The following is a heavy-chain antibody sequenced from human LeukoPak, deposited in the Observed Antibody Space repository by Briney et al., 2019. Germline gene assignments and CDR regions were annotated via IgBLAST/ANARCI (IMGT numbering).Heavy chain of an antibody. J-gene: IGHJ4*02. CDR1: GFTFSTFA. CDR3: ATYRQVLLPFES. V-gene: IGHV3-23*01. Sequence: GGSLRLSCAASGFTFSTFAMVWVRQPPGKGLEWVSSIFPSGGEIHYADSVRGRFTISRDNSKSTLSPQMNSLRAEDTAIYYCATYRQVLLPFESWGQGTLVTVSS. CDR2: IFPSGGEI. D-gene: IGHD2-8*02.